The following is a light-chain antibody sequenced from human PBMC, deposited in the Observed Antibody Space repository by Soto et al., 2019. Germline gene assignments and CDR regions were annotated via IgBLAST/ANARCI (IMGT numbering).Light chain of an antibody. V-gene: IGLV3-1*01. CDR1: KLGDKY. J-gene: IGLJ2*01. CDR3: QAWDSGVV. CDR2: QDS. Sequence: SYELTQPPSVSVSPGQTASITCSGDKLGDKYACWYQQKPGQSPVLVLYQDSKRPSGIPERFSGSNSGNTATLTLSGTQAMDDADYYCQAWDSGVVFGGGTKLTVL.